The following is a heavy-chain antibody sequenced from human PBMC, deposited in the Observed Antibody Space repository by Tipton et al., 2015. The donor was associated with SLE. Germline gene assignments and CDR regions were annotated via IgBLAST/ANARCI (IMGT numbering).Heavy chain of an antibody. Sequence: SLRLSCAASGFNFSSYAMSWVRQAPGKGLEWVSAISGSGGSTYYAESVKGRLTISRDNSKNTLYMQMNSLRAEDTAVYYCAKDYQGERGFDYWGQGTLVTVSS. CDR2: ISGSGGST. D-gene: IGHD2-2*01. J-gene: IGHJ4*02. CDR3: AKDYQGERGFDY. V-gene: IGHV3-23*01. CDR1: GFNFSSYA.